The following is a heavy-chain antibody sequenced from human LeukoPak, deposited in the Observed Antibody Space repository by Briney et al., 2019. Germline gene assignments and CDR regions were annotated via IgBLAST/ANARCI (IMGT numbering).Heavy chain of an antibody. CDR3: ARARIQLWLRYGMDV. V-gene: IGHV4-34*01. Sequence: KPSETLSLTCAVYGGSFSGYYWSWIRQPPGKGLEWIGEINHSGSTNYSPSLKSRVTISVDTSKNQFSLKLSSVTAADTAVYYCARARIQLWLRYGMDVWGKGTTVTVSS. J-gene: IGHJ6*04. D-gene: IGHD5-18*01. CDR2: INHSGST. CDR1: GGSFSGYY.